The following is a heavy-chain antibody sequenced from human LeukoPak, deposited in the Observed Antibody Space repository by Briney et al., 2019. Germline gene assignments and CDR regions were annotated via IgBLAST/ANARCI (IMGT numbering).Heavy chain of an antibody. V-gene: IGHV3-21*01. Sequence: GGSLRLSCAASGFTFSSYSMNWVRQAPGKGLEWVSSISSSSSYIYYADSVKGRFTISRDNAKNSLYLQMNSLRAEDTAVYYCARAEYGGFPFYYFDYWGQGTLVTVSS. D-gene: IGHD1-26*01. CDR3: ARAEYGGFPFYYFDY. CDR2: ISSSSSYI. J-gene: IGHJ4*02. CDR1: GFTFSSYS.